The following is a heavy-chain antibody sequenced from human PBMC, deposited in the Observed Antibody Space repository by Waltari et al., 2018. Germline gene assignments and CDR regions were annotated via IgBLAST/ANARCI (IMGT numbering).Heavy chain of an antibody. CDR2: ISYDGNKQ. CDR3: ARSRTSSIYFGMDV. D-gene: IGHD6-6*01. J-gene: IGHJ6*02. V-gene: IGHV3-30-3*01. CDR1: GFTFGPYA. Sequence: QVHVVESGGGVVQPGKSLSLSCVPSGFTFGPYAFHWVRQAPGKGLQWVAVISYDGNKQFYEDSVKGRFFISRGDPDNSISLQMNSLRPEDTAVYYCARSRTSSIYFGMDVWGQGTTVTVS.